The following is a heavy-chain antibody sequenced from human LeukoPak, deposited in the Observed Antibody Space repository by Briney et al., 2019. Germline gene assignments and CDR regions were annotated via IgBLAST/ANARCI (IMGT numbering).Heavy chain of an antibody. CDR2: INPNLGAT. CDR3: ARSRVSNGDYFFEDV. V-gene: IGHV1-8*03. Sequence: ASVKVSCKASGYTFTTYDLNWVRQATGQGLEWMGWINPNLGATDYAQKFQGRVTITMNISTSTTYMELSSLRSDDTAVYYCARSRVSNGDYFFEDVWGQGTLVTVSS. J-gene: IGHJ4*02. CDR1: GYTFTTYD. D-gene: IGHD4-17*01.